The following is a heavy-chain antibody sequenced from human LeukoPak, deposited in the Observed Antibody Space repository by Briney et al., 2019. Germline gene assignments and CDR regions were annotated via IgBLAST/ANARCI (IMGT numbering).Heavy chain of an antibody. Sequence: SQTLSLTCTVSGGSISSGSYYWSWIRQPAGKGLEWIGRIYTSGSTNYNPSLKSRVTISVDTSKNQFSLKLSSVAAADTAVYYCARDGFGEFLESGGMDVWGRGTTVTVSS. J-gene: IGHJ6*02. D-gene: IGHD3-10*01. CDR3: ARDGFGEFLESGGMDV. CDR2: IYTSGST. V-gene: IGHV4-61*02. CDR1: GGSISSGSYY.